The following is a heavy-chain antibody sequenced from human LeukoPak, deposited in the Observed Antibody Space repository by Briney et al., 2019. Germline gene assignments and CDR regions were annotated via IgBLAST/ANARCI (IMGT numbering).Heavy chain of an antibody. CDR1: GGSISSGGYY. CDR2: IYYSGST. CDR3: ARDSARGYSNE. V-gene: IGHV4-31*03. Sequence: PSETLSLTCTVSGGSISSGGYYWSWIRQHPGKGLEWIGYIYYSGSTYYNPPLKSRVTISVDTSKNQSSLKLSSVTAADTAVYYCARDSARGYSNEWGQGTLVTVSS. D-gene: IGHD5-18*01. J-gene: IGHJ4*02.